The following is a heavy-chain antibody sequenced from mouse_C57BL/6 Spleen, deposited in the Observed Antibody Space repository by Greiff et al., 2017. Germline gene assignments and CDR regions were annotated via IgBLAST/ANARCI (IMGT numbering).Heavy chain of an antibody. CDR1: GYTFTDYY. CDR2: INPNNGGT. J-gene: IGHJ4*01. Sequence: VQLQQSGPELVKPGASVKISCKASGYTFTDYYMNWVKQSHGKSLEWIGDINPNNGGTSYNQKFKGKATLTVDKSSSTAYMELRGLPSEDSAVYCCGVLGYWGQGAAVAVSA. V-gene: IGHV1-26*01. CDR3: GVLGY.